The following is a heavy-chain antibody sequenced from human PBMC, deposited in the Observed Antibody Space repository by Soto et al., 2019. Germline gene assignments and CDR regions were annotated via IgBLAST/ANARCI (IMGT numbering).Heavy chain of an antibody. CDR2: FNPANGRK. Sequence: QVQLVQSGAEVKKPGASVKVSCKASGYRFISYYVYWVRQAPGQGLEWIEEFNPANGRKRYAETFQGRISITTDTSTSTLFMELSSLRSEGTTVYFCARDISRLQTYYGMDVWGQGTTVTVSS. CDR1: GYRFISYY. J-gene: IGHJ6*02. V-gene: IGHV1-46*01. D-gene: IGHD2-15*01. CDR3: ARDISRLQTYYGMDV.